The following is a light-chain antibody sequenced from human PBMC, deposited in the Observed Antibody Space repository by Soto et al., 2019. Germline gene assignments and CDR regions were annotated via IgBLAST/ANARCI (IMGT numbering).Light chain of an antibody. CDR3: QQYGSSPLT. J-gene: IGKJ4*01. Sequence: EIVLTQSPGTLSLSPGERATLSCRASQSVSSSYLAWYQQKPDQAPRLLIFSASSRATGIPDRFAGSGSGTDFTLTISRLEPEDFAVYYCQQYGSSPLTFGGGTNVEIK. CDR1: QSVSSSY. V-gene: IGKV3-20*01. CDR2: SAS.